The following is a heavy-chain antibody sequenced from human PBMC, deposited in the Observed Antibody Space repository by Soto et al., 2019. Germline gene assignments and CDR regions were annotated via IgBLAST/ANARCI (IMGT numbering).Heavy chain of an antibody. D-gene: IGHD5-12*01. CDR3: ARDLGIVDTI. CDR1: GCTFRSYA. CDR2: IIPIFGTA. J-gene: IGHJ4*02. V-gene: IGHV1-69*01. Sequence: GALVPVSCTVSGCTFRSYAISWLRQAPGQGLEWMGGIIPIFGTANYAQEFQGRVTITADESTSTAYMELSSLRSEDTAVYYCARDLGIVDTIWGQGTLVTVSS.